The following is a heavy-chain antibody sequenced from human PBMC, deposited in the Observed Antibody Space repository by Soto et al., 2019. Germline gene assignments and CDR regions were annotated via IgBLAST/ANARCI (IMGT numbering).Heavy chain of an antibody. J-gene: IGHJ6*02. CDR2: INPSGGST. D-gene: IGHD3-10*01. CDR3: ARPYYGSGMGWNYGMDV. V-gene: IGHV1-46*01. Sequence: GLEWMGIINPSGGSTSYAQKFQGRVTMTRDTSTSTVYMELSSLRSEDTAVYYCARPYYGSGMGWNYGMDVWGQGTTVTVSS.